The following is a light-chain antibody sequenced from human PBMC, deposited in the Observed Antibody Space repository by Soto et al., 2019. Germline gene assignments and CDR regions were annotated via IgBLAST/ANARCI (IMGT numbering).Light chain of an antibody. J-gene: IGKJ1*01. Sequence: EIVLTQSPGSLSLSPGERATLSCRASQSVSSTFFAWYQQRPGQAPRLLMYGASSRTTDIPEMFSGSGSGTDFTLTIGRLEHEDFAVYYCQQFDSSVTFGQETKVEIK. CDR1: QSVSSTF. V-gene: IGKV3-20*01. CDR2: GAS. CDR3: QQFDSSVT.